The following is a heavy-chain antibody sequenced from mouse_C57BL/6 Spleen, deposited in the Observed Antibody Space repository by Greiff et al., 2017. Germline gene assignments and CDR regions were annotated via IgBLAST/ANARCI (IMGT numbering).Heavy chain of an antibody. J-gene: IGHJ3*01. CDR2: IDPSDSYT. V-gene: IGHV1-69*01. CDR1: GYTFTSYW. Sequence: QQSCKASGYTFTSYWMHWVKQRPGQGLEWIGEIDPSDSYTNYNQKFKGKSTLTVDKSSSTAYMQLSSLTSEDSAVYYCARGGDAWFAYWGQGTLVTVSA. CDR3: ARGGDAWFAY.